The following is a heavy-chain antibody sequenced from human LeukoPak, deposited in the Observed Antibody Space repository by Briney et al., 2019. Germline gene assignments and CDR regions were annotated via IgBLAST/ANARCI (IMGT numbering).Heavy chain of an antibody. CDR1: GGSISSYY. J-gene: IGHJ4*02. Sequence: PSETLSLTCTVSGGSISSYYWSWIRQPPGKGLEWIGYIYYSGSTNYNPSLKSRVTISVDTSKNQFSLKLSSVTAADTAVYYCARETYYYDSSGHYPHFDYWGQGTLVTVSS. D-gene: IGHD3-22*01. V-gene: IGHV4-59*01. CDR3: ARETYYYDSSGHYPHFDY. CDR2: IYYSGST.